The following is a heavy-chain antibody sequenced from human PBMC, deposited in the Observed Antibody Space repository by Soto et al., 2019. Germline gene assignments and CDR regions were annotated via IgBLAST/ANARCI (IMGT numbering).Heavy chain of an antibody. Sequence: EVQLLESGGDLVQPGGSLRLSCAASGFTFSSYAMSWVRQAPGKGLECVSTITGSGGSTYYADSVKGRFTISRDNSKNTLYLQMNSLRAEDTAIYYCPKKGRNAAGRGDYYYYYYMDVWGEGTTVTVSS. CDR3: PKKGRNAAGRGDYYYYYYMDV. CDR1: GFTFSSYA. CDR2: ITGSGGST. J-gene: IGHJ6*03. V-gene: IGHV3-23*01. D-gene: IGHD1-1*01.